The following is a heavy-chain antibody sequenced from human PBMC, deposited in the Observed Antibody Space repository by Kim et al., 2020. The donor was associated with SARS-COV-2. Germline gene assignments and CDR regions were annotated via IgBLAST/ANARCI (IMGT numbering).Heavy chain of an antibody. CDR2: ISSSSSTI. D-gene: IGHD7-27*01. CDR3: ASITGDLYYYYGMDV. V-gene: IGHV3-48*02. J-gene: IGHJ6*02. CDR1: GFIFSSYS. Sequence: GGSLRLSCAASGFIFSSYSMNWVRQAPGKGLEWVSYISSSSSTIYYADSVKGRFTISRDNAKNSLYLQMNSLRDEDTAVYYCASITGDLYYYYGMDVWGQGTTVTVSS.